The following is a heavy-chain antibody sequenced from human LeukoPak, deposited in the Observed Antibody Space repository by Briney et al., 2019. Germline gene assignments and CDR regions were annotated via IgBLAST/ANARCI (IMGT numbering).Heavy chain of an antibody. Sequence: GGSLRLSCAASGFTFSNYWMFWVRQVPGKGLVWVSRVSNDGSSTTYADSVKGRFTISRDNAKNTLYLQMNSLRSEDTAVYYCARVVRRTQWLVRRDYFDYWGQGTLVTVSS. D-gene: IGHD6-19*01. CDR2: VSNDGSST. V-gene: IGHV3-74*01. J-gene: IGHJ4*02. CDR1: GFTFSNYW. CDR3: ARVVRRTQWLVRRDYFDY.